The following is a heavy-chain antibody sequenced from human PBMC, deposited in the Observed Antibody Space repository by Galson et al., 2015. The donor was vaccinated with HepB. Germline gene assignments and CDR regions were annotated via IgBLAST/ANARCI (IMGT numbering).Heavy chain of an antibody. J-gene: IGHJ3*02. CDR3: VGDSRAVGDAFDM. D-gene: IGHD6-19*01. CDR1: GFTLRNFG. CDR2: IWYDGSNK. V-gene: IGHV3-33*01. Sequence: SLRLSCAASGFTLRNFGMHWVRQAPGKGLEWVAAIWYDGSNKDYADSVKGRFTISRDISKNTLYLQMDGLTAEDTAVYYCVGDSRAVGDAFDMWGQGTMVTVSS.